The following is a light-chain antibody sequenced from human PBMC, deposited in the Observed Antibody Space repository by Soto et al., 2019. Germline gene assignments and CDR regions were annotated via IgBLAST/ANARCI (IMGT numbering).Light chain of an antibody. CDR1: SSDVGSYNL. CDR3: CSYGGRSTYV. V-gene: IGLV2-23*01. J-gene: IGLJ1*01. Sequence: QSALTQPASVSGSPGQSITISCTGTSSDVGSYNLVSWYQQPPGPARKLIIYEGTERPSVVSNRFAGSKSANTASLTISGLQPEDVADYFCCSYGGRSTYVFGSGTKVTVL. CDR2: EGT.